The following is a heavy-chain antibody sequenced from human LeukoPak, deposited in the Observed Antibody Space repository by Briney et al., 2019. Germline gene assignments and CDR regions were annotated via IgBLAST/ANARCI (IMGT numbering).Heavy chain of an antibody. Sequence: PGGTLRLSCAASGFTFDDYGMSWVRQAPGKGLEWVSGINWHGGSTGYADSVKGRFTISRDNAKNSLYLQMNSLRAEDTALYYCARDGSSWYGGYWGQGTLVTVSS. J-gene: IGHJ4*02. CDR1: GFTFDDYG. V-gene: IGHV3-20*04. CDR2: INWHGGST. D-gene: IGHD6-13*01. CDR3: ARDGSSWYGGY.